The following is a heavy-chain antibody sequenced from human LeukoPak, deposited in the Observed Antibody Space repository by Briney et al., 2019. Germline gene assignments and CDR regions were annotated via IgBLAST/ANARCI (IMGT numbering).Heavy chain of an antibody. D-gene: IGHD1-14*01. J-gene: IGHJ4*02. CDR3: ARARSPGHFDY. CDR1: GFIFSSYA. V-gene: IGHV3-30*04. Sequence: PGGSLRLSCAASGFIFSSYAIHWVRQAPGKGLEWVAVISYDGSNKYYADSVKGRFTISRDNSKNTLYLQMNSLRAEDTAVYYCARARSPGHFDYWGQGTLVTVSS. CDR2: ISYDGSNK.